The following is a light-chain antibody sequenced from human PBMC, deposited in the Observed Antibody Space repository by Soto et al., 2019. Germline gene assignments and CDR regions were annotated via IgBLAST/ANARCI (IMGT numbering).Light chain of an antibody. V-gene: IGLV2-14*01. CDR1: SSDVGVYNY. Sequence: QSALTQPASVSGSPGQSITISCTGTSSDVGVYNYVSWYQKHPGKAPKLIIYEVSNRPSGISYRFSGSKSGNTASLTISGLQAEDEADYYCSSYTSSSTLVFGTGTKVTVL. J-gene: IGLJ1*01. CDR2: EVS. CDR3: SSYTSSSTLV.